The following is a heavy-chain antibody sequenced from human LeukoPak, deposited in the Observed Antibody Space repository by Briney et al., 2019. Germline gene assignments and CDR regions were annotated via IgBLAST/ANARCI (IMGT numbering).Heavy chain of an antibody. CDR2: ISWNSGSI. CDR3: AKDMGYSSGWYTFDY. CDR1: GFTFDDYA. D-gene: IGHD6-19*01. V-gene: IGHV3-9*01. Sequence: PGRSLRLSCAASGFTFDDYAMHWVRQVPGKGLEWVSGISWNSGSISYADSVKGRFTISRDNAKNSLYLQMNSLRAEDTALYYCAKDMGYSSGWYTFDYWGQGTLVTVSS. J-gene: IGHJ4*02.